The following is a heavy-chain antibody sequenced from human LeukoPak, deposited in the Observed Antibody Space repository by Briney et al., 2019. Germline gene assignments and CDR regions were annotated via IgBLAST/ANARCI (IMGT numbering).Heavy chain of an antibody. CDR3: ASGRPRRDGRYYPNLGQNYFDY. D-gene: IGHD5-24*01. Sequence: SETLSLTCTVSGYSISSGYYWGWIRQPPGKGLEWIGSIYHSGSTYYNPSLKSRVTISVDTSKNQFSLKLSSVTAADTAVYYCASGRPRRDGRYYPNLGQNYFDYWGQGTLVTVSS. CDR2: IYHSGST. CDR1: GYSISSGYY. J-gene: IGHJ4*02. V-gene: IGHV4-38-2*02.